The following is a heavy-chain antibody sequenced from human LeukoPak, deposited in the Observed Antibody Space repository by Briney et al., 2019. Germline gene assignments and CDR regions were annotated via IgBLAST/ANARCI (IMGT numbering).Heavy chain of an antibody. Sequence: GGSLRLSCAASGFTFSSYEMNWVRQAPGKGLEWVSYISSSGSTIYYADSVKGRFTISRDNAKNSLYLQMNSLRTDDTAVYYCVKDRYDSGIRMRSFLDHWGQGTLVTVSS. CDR3: VKDRYDSGIRMRSFLDH. V-gene: IGHV3-48*03. J-gene: IGHJ4*02. D-gene: IGHD3-10*01. CDR2: ISSSGSTI. CDR1: GFTFSSYE.